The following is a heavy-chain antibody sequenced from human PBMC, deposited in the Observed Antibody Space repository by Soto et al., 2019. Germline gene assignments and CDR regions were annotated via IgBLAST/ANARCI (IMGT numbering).Heavy chain of an antibody. CDR3: AKGRGTNYYYHMDV. V-gene: IGHV3-23*01. Sequence: EVQLLESGGGLVQPGGSLRLSCAASGFTLNNYAISGVGKAPGKGLEWVSTITGSGDSAYYADSVKGRFIISRDNSKNTLYMQMHSLGAEDSAIYYCAKGRGTNYYYHMDVWGGGTTVTVSS. CDR1: GFTLNNYA. D-gene: IGHD1-26*01. CDR2: ITGSGDSA. J-gene: IGHJ6*03.